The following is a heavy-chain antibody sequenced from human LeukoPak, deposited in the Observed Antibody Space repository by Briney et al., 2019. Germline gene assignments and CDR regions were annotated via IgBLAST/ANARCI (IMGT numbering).Heavy chain of an antibody. D-gene: IGHD1-26*01. V-gene: IGHV4-4*02. Sequence: SETLSLTCGVSGGSISVTNWWSWVRQPPGQGLEWIGEISLAGQTNYNPSLNGRVTMSLDKSSNHLSLNLTSVTAADTATYYCSRESGPFCPFGYWGQGTLVIVSS. CDR1: GGSISVTNW. CDR2: ISLAGQT. J-gene: IGHJ4*02. CDR3: SRESGPFCPFGY.